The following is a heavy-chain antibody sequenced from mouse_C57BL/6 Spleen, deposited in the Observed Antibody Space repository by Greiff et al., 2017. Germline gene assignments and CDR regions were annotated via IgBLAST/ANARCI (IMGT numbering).Heavy chain of an antibody. CDR3: ARKDYSIYYAMDY. V-gene: IGHV1-55*01. J-gene: IGHJ4*01. CDR1: GYTFTSYW. CDR2: IYPGSGST. D-gene: IGHD2-5*01. Sequence: QVQLQQPGAELVKPGASVKMSCKASGYTFTSYWITWVKQRPGQGLEWIGDIYPGSGSTNYNEKFKSKATLTVDTSSSTAYMQHSSLTSEDSAVYDCARKDYSIYYAMDYWGQGTSVTVSS.